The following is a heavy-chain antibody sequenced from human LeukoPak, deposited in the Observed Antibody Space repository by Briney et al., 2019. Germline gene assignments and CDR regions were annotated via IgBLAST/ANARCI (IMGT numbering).Heavy chain of an antibody. Sequence: SVKVSCKASGGTFSSYAISWVRQAPGQGLEWMGGIIPIFGTANYAQKFQGRVTITTDESTSTAYMELSSLRSEDTAVYYCATSSSGTTVTTLRFDPWGQGTLVTVSS. J-gene: IGHJ5*02. D-gene: IGHD4-11*01. CDR3: ATSSSGTTVTTLRFDP. CDR1: GGTFSSYA. V-gene: IGHV1-69*05. CDR2: IIPIFGTA.